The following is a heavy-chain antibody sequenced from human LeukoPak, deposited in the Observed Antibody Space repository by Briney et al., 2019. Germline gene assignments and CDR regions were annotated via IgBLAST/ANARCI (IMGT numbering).Heavy chain of an antibody. CDR2: INPNSGGT. CDR1: GYTFTGYY. D-gene: IGHD2-2*02. V-gene: IGHV1-2*02. CDR3: ARVYCSSTSCYNYYYYYYMDV. Sequence: ASVKVSCKASGYTFTGYYMHCVRQAPGQGLEWMGWINPNSGGTNYAQKFQGRVTMTRDTSISTAYMELSRLRSDDTAVYYCARVYCSSTSCYNYYYYYYMDVWGKGTTVTASS. J-gene: IGHJ6*03.